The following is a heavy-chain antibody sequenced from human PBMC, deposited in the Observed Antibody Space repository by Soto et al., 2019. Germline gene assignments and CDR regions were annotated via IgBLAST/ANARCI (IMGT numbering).Heavy chain of an antibody. D-gene: IGHD3-16*01. Sequence: QVQLQQWSAGLLKPSETLSLTCAVYGGSFSGYYWSWIRQPPGKGLEWIGEINHSGSTNYNPSLKSRVTISVDTSKNQFSLKLSSVTAADTAVYYCARCIRELGGMDVWGQGTTVTVSS. V-gene: IGHV4-34*01. CDR2: INHSGST. J-gene: IGHJ6*02. CDR1: GGSFSGYY. CDR3: ARCIRELGGMDV.